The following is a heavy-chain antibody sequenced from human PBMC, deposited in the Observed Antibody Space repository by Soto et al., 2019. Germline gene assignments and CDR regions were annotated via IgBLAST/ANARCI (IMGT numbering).Heavy chain of an antibody. Sequence: VQLVQSGAEVKKPGASVKVSCKASGYTFTGYYMHWVRQAPVQGLEWMGWINPNSGGTNYAQKFQGWVTMTRDTSNSTAYMELSRLRADDTAVYYCAIGYCSSTSCRPHYYYGMDVWGQGTTVTVSS. J-gene: IGHJ6*02. CDR3: AIGYCSSTSCRPHYYYGMDV. CDR1: GYTFTGYY. CDR2: INPNSGGT. V-gene: IGHV1-2*04. D-gene: IGHD2-2*01.